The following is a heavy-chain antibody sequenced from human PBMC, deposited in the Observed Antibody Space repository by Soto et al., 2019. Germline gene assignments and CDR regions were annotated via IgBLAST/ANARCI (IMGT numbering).Heavy chain of an antibody. CDR3: AISPTIFGVVNDYYYYMDV. CDR2: ISGSGGST. CDR1: GFTFSSYA. D-gene: IGHD3-3*01. V-gene: IGHV3-23*01. J-gene: IGHJ6*03. Sequence: GGSLRLSCAASGFTFSSYAMSWVRQAPGKGLEWVSAISGSGGSTYYADSVKGRFTISRDNSKNTLYLQMNSLRAEDTAVYYCAISPTIFGVVNDYYYYMDVWGKGTTVTVSS.